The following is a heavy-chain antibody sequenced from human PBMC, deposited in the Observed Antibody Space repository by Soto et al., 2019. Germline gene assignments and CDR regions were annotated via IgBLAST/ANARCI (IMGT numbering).Heavy chain of an antibody. CDR1: GFTFGTYV. V-gene: IGHV3-30*18. Sequence: QVQLVESGGGVVQPGRSLRLSCAASGFTFGTYVMHWVRQAPGKGLEWVAVISDDGRNEDYVDSVKGRFSISRDNSKNTLYLQMNSLRPDDTAIYFCAKNLRRKEWPYLDYFDYWGQGTLVTVSS. D-gene: IGHD3-3*01. CDR3: AKNLRRKEWPYLDYFDY. CDR2: ISDDGRNE. J-gene: IGHJ4*02.